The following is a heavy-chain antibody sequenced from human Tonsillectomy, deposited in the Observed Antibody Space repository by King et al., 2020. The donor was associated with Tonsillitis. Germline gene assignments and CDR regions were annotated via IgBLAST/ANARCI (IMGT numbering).Heavy chain of an antibody. J-gene: IGHJ4*02. CDR2: IKQDGSEK. CDR3: ARGYTGLR. CDR1: GFTFSSYW. V-gene: IGHV3-7*01. Sequence: VQLVQSGGGLVQPGGSLRLSCAASGFTFSSYWMNWVRQAPGKGLEGVANIKQDGSEKYYVESVKGRFTISRDNAKNSLDLQMNSLRAEDTAVYYCARGYTGLRWGQGTLVTVSS. D-gene: IGHD1-1*01.